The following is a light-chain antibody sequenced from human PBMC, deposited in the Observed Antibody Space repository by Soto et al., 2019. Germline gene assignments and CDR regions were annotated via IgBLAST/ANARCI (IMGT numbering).Light chain of an antibody. J-gene: IGLJ2*01. CDR2: EVT. CDR3: SSYAGSNNFVV. V-gene: IGLV2-8*01. Sequence: QSALTQPPSASGSPGQSVTISCTGTSSDVGGYNYVSWYQQHPGKAPKLMIYEVTKRPSGVPDRFSGSKSGNTASLTVSGLQAEDEDEYYCSSYAGSNNFVVFGGGTQLTVL. CDR1: SSDVGGYNY.